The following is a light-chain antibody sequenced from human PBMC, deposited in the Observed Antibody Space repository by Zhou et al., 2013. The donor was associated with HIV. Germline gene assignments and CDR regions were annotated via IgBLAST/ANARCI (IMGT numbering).Light chain of an antibody. Sequence: EIVLTQSPGTLSVSPGERVTLSCRASQSVSRNSLAWYQQKPGQAPRLLIYDASTRATGVPVRFSGSGSGTEFTLSIANLQSEDVAVYYCQQYNRWPPLTFGGGTQVEIK. J-gene: IGKJ4*01. CDR1: QSVSRN. CDR2: DAS. V-gene: IGKV3-15*01. CDR3: QQYNRWPPLT.